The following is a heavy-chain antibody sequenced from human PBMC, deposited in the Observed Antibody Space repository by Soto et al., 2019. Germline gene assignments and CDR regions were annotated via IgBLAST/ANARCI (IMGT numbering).Heavy chain of an antibody. CDR1: GGSISSGGYS. CDR2: IYHSGST. CDR3: ARDRGIDAFDI. D-gene: IGHD1-20*01. Sequence: SETLSLTCAVSGGSISSGGYSWSWIRQPPGKGLEWIGYIYHSGSTYYNPSLKSRVTISVDRSKNQFSLKLSSVTAADTAVYYCARDRGIDAFDIWGQGTMVT. V-gene: IGHV4-30-2*01. J-gene: IGHJ3*02.